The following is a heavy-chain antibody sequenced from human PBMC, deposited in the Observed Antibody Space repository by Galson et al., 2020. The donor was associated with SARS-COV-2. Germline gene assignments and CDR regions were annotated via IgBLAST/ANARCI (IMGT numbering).Heavy chain of an antibody. CDR1: GFTFSSYG. Sequence: GGSLRLSCAASGFTFSSYGMHWVRQAPGKGLEWVAVIWYDGSNKYYADSVKGRFTISRDNSKNTLYLQMNSLRAEDTAVYYCARDFAVAKIEYFQHWGQGTLVTVSS. CDR3: ARDFAVAKIEYFQH. J-gene: IGHJ1*01. CDR2: IWYDGSNK. V-gene: IGHV3-33*01. D-gene: IGHD5-12*01.